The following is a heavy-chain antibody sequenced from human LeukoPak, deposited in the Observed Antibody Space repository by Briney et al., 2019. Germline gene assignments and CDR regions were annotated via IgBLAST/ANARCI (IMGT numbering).Heavy chain of an antibody. V-gene: IGHV3-74*01. D-gene: IGHD3-22*01. CDR3: AAKWLLRSAFDI. CDR2: INTDGSTT. Sequence: GGSLRLSCVASGFIFRRYWMHWVRQAPGKGLVWVSRINTDGSTTTYADSVKGRFTISRDNTKNTLYLQMNSLRADDTAVYYCAAKWLLRSAFDIWGQGTMVTVSS. CDR1: GFIFRRYW. J-gene: IGHJ3*02.